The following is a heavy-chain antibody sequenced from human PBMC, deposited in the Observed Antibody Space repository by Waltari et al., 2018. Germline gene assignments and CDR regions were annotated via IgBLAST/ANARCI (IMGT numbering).Heavy chain of an antibody. V-gene: IGHV4-34*01. Sequence: QVQLQQWGAGLLKPSETLSLTCAVYGGSFSGYYWSWIRQPPGKGLEWIGEINHSGSTNYNPSLKSRVTISVDTSKNQFSLKLSSVTAADTAVYYCAGGRLGYYYYYGMDVWGQGTTVTVSS. CDR3: AGGRLGYYYYYGMDV. CDR1: GGSFSGYY. CDR2: INHSGST. D-gene: IGHD3-16*01. J-gene: IGHJ6*02.